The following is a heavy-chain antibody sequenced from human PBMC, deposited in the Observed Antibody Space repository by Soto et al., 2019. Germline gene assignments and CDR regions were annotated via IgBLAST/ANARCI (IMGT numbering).Heavy chain of an antibody. J-gene: IGHJ6*02. D-gene: IGHD2-2*02. V-gene: IGHV1-69*01. CDR1: GGTFSSYA. CDR3: AGGGIVVVPAAISYYYYYGMDV. Sequence: QVQLVQSGAEVKKPGSSVKVSCKASGGTFSSYAISWVRQAPGQGLEWMGGIIPIFGTANYAQTFQGRVTITADESTITAYMELSSLRSEDTAVYYCAGGGIVVVPAAISYYYYYGMDVWGQGTTVTVSS. CDR2: IIPIFGTA.